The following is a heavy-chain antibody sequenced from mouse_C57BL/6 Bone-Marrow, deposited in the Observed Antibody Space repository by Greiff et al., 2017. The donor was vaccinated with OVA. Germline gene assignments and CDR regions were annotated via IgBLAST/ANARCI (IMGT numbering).Heavy chain of an antibody. V-gene: IGHV1-81*01. D-gene: IGHD1-1*01. CDR2: IYPRSGNN. CDR1: GYTFTSYG. CDR3: ARDYGSSYWFAY. Sequence: QVQLQQSGAELARPGASVKLSCKASGYTFTSYGISWVKQRTGQGLEWIGEIYPRSGNNYYNEKFKGKATLTADKSSSTAYMELRSLTSEDSAVYVCARDYGSSYWFAYWGQGTLVTVSA. J-gene: IGHJ3*01.